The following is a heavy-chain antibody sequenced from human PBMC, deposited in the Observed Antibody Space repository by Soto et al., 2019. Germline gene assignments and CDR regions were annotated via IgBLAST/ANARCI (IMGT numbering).Heavy chain of an antibody. J-gene: IGHJ6*02. V-gene: IGHV2-5*02. CDR1: GFSLGTRGVG. CDR2: IYWDDDK. CDR3: ARTYSSSWYYYYGMDV. D-gene: IGHD6-13*01. Sequence: SGPTLVNPTQTLTLTCTFSGFSLGTRGVGVGWIRQPPGKALEWLALIYWDDDKRYSTSLKTRLTISKDTSKNQVVLTMTNMDPVDTATYYCARTYSSSWYYYYGMDVWGQGTTVTVSS.